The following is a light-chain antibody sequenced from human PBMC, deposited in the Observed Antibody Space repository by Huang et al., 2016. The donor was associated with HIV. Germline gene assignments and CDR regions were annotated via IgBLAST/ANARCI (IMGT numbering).Light chain of an antibody. CDR2: EAS. J-gene: IGKJ3*01. CDR1: QSISSS. CDR3: HQRSNWFT. Sequence: EIVLTQSPATLSLSPGERAILSCRASQSISSSLAWYQHKPGQAPRLLIYEASHRATGIPARFSGGGSGTDFTLTISSLEPEDFAVYYCHQRSNWFTFGPGTRVDIK. V-gene: IGKV3-11*01.